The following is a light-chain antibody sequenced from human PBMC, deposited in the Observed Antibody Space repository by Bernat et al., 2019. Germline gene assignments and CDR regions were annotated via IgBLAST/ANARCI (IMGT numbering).Light chain of an antibody. CDR2: AGS. J-gene: IGLJ1*01. CDR1: SSDVGRYNH. CDR3: CSYATTSYV. V-gene: IGLV2-23*01. Sequence: QSALTQPASVSGSPGQSITISCTGTSSDVGRYNHVSWYQQYPGQAHKLIIYAGSERPSGVSNRFSGSKSGNTASLTISGLQAEDEADYYCCSYATTSYVFGTGTAVTAL.